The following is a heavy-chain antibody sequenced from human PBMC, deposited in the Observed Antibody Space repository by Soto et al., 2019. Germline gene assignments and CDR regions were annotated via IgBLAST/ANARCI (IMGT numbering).Heavy chain of an antibody. CDR3: AKDADYYGSGSHEET. J-gene: IGHJ5*02. V-gene: IGHV3-23*01. Sequence: GGSLRLSCAASGFTFSSYAMSWVRQASGKGLEWVSAISGSGGSTYYADSVKGRFTISRDNSKNTLYLQMNSLRAEDTAVYYCAKDADYYGSGSHEETWGQGTLVTVSS. CDR2: ISGSGGST. CDR1: GFTFSSYA. D-gene: IGHD3-10*01.